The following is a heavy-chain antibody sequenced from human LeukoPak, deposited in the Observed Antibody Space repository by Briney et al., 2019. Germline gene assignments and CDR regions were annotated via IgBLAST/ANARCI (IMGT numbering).Heavy chain of an antibody. CDR2: ISYDGSNK. CDR1: GFTFGSYG. V-gene: IGHV3-30*18. J-gene: IGHJ4*02. CDR3: AKGEDYGDFDY. Sequence: GGSLRLSCAASGFTFGSYGMHWVRQATGKGLEWVAVISYDGSNKYYADSVKGRFTISRDNSKNTLYLQMNSLRAEDTAVYYCAKGEDYGDFDYWGQGTLVTVSS. D-gene: IGHD4-17*01.